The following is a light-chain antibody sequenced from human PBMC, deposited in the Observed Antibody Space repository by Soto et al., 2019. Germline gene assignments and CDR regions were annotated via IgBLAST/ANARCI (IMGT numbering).Light chain of an antibody. CDR2: ANN. Sequence: QSVLTQPPSVSGAPGQTVTISCTGSSSNLGAGYEVHWYQQLPGTAPKLLIYANNNRPSGVRDRFSGSKSGTSASLGITGLQAEDEADYYCQSYDSSLRAWVFGGGTKVTVL. J-gene: IGLJ3*02. V-gene: IGLV1-40*01. CDR1: SSNLGAGYE. CDR3: QSYDSSLRAWV.